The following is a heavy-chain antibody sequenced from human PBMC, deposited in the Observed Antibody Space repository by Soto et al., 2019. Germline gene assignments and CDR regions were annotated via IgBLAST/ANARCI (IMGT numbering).Heavy chain of an antibody. J-gene: IGHJ3*02. Sequence: SVKVSCKASGFTFTSSAMQWVRQARGQRLEWIGWIVVGSGNTNYAQKFQERVTITRDMSTSTAYMELSSLRSEDTAVYYCAAVKFSRVLRYFDWLLYGGDAFDIWGQGTMVTVAS. CDR2: IVVGSGNT. V-gene: IGHV1-58*02. D-gene: IGHD3-9*01. CDR1: GFTFTSSA. CDR3: AAVKFSRVLRYFDWLLYGGDAFDI.